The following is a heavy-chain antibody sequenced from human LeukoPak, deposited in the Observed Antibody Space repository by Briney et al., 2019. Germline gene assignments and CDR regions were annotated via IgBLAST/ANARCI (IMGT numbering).Heavy chain of an antibody. V-gene: IGHV3-64*01. D-gene: IGHD6-6*01. Sequence: PGGSLRLSCAASGFTFSSYAMHWVRQAPGEGLEYVSAISSNGGSTYYANSVKGRFTISRDNSKNTLCLQMGSLRVEDMAVYFCARGNSSSYYFDYWGQGTLVTVSS. J-gene: IGHJ4*02. CDR1: GFTFSSYA. CDR3: ARGNSSSYYFDY. CDR2: ISSNGGST.